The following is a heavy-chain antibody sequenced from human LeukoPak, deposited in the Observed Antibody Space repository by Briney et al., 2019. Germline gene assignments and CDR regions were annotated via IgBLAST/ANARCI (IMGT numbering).Heavy chain of an antibody. CDR2: FDPEDGET. Sequence: AASVNVSCKVSGYTLTELSMHWVRQAPGKGLEWMGGFDPEDGETIYAQKFQGRVTMTEDTSTDTAYMELSSLRSEDTAVYYCATSGITIFGVVRRYGMDVWGQGTTVTVSS. D-gene: IGHD3-3*01. CDR3: ATSGITIFGVVRRYGMDV. CDR1: GYTLTELS. J-gene: IGHJ6*02. V-gene: IGHV1-24*01.